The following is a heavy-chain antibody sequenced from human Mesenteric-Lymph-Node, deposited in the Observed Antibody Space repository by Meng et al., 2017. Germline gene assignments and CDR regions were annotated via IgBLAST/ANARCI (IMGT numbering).Heavy chain of an antibody. V-gene: IGHV3-7*01. Sequence: GESLKISCAGPGFTSSNYWMTWVRQTPGKGLEWVANINKDGSDRYYADSVKGRFTISRDNSKNTLYLQMNSLRAEDTAVYYCARDSDPPYCSSTSCYAPGHFDIWGQGTMVTVSS. D-gene: IGHD2-2*01. CDR1: GFTSSNYW. J-gene: IGHJ3*02. CDR3: ARDSDPPYCSSTSCYAPGHFDI. CDR2: INKDGSDR.